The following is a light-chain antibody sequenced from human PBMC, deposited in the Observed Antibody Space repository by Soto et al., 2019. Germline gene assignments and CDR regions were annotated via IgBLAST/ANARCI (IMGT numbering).Light chain of an antibody. J-gene: IGLJ2*01. Sequence: NFMLTQPHSVSESPGKTVTISCTRSSGSIATNSVQWYQQRPGSAPTTILFEDNQRPSGVPDRFSGSIDSSSNSASLTISGLKTEDDADYSCQSYDTSNPHVIFGGGTKLTV. V-gene: IGLV6-57*04. CDR3: QSYDTSNPHVI. CDR1: SGSIATNS. CDR2: EDN.